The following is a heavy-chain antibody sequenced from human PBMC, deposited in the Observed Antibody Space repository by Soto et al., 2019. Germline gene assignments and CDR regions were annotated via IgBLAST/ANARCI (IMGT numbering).Heavy chain of an antibody. J-gene: IGHJ4*02. CDR2: ISYDGSNK. D-gene: IGHD2-2*01. CDR1: GFTFSSYA. Sequence: QVQLVESGGGVVQPGRSLRLSCAASGFTFSSYAMHWVRQAPGKGLEWVAVISYDGSNKYYADSVKGRFTISRDNSKNTLYLQMNSLRAEDTAVYYCAREIVVADVDYWGQGTLVTVSS. V-gene: IGHV3-30-3*01. CDR3: AREIVVADVDY.